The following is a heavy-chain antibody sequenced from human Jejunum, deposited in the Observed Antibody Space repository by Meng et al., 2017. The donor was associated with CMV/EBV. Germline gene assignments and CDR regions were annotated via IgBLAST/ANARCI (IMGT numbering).Heavy chain of an antibody. Sequence: LPCVTSVFTSSNYWMPWARQAPGKGLWWVSNINNDGGTTPYADSVKGQFTISRDNAKNTLYLQMKSLRAEDTAVYYCARGAGGFDCWGQGTLVTVSS. J-gene: IGHJ4*02. D-gene: IGHD3-10*01. V-gene: IGHV3-74*01. CDR1: VFTSSNYW. CDR3: ARGAGGFDC. CDR2: INNDGGTT.